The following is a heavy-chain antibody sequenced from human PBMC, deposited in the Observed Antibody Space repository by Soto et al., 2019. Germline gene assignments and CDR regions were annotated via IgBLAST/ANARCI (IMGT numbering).Heavy chain of an antibody. V-gene: IGHV3-30-3*01. CDR3: ATEDESSGHAGTFYH. CDR2: ISYDGNAK. D-gene: IGHD3-22*01. CDR1: WFTFSSYV. Sequence: GGSLRLSCAASWFTFSSYVMHCARQAPGKGLEWVAAISYDGNAKHYADSVKGRFTISRDNSRNTLYLQMSSLRLEDTALYYCATEDESSGHAGTFYHWGQGTLVTVSS. J-gene: IGHJ1*01.